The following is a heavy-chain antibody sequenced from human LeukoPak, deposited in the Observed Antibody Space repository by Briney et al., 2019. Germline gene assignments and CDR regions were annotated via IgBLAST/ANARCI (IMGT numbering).Heavy chain of an antibody. CDR2: IYYSGYT. CDR1: GGSINSYY. J-gene: IGHJ5*02. Sequence: SETLSLTCTVSGGSINSYYWSWIRQPPGKGLEWIGYIYYSGYTNYNPSLKSRVTISVDTSKNQFSLKLSSVSAADTAVYYCASSKTNGDSSGWYAWFDPWGQGTLVTVSS. V-gene: IGHV4-59*01. CDR3: ASSKTNGDSSGWYAWFDP. D-gene: IGHD6-19*01.